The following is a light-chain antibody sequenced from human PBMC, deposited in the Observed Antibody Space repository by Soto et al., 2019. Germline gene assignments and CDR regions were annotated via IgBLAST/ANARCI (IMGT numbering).Light chain of an antibody. CDR2: DVN. V-gene: IGLV2-14*03. CDR1: SSDVGAYNF. CDR3: SSFTTGVNYV. J-gene: IGLJ1*01. Sequence: QRALTQAASGSGADGQARSISCTGTSSDVGAYNFVSWYQQHPGKAPKLIIYDVNNRPSEVSNRFSGSKSGNTASLTISGLQAEDEGDYYCSSFTTGVNYVFGIGTKVTVL.